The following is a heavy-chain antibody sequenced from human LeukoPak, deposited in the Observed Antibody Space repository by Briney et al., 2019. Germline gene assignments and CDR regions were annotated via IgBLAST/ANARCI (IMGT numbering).Heavy chain of an antibody. J-gene: IGHJ4*02. V-gene: IGHV4-31*03. D-gene: IGHD3-10*01. CDR2: IYYGGST. CDR3: ARDGSGSYRFDY. Sequence: PSETLSLTCTVSGGSISSGDYYWSWIRQHPGKGLEWIGYIYYGGSTYYNPSLKSRITISVDTSQNQFSLKLSSVTAADTAVYFCARDGSGSYRFDYWGQGTLVTVSS. CDR1: GGSISSGDYY.